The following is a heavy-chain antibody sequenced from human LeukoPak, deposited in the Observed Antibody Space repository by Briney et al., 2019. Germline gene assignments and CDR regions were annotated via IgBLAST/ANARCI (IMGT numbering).Heavy chain of an antibody. D-gene: IGHD4-17*01. CDR2: IKGDGSEK. J-gene: IGHJ4*02. CDR3: RPGHYGDYL. V-gene: IGHV3-7*01. Sequence: GGSLRLSCAASGFTFSDFWMNWVGQAPGKGLEWVANIKGDGSEKYYVDPVKGRFTISRDNAKNSLYLQMNSLRVEDTAIYYCRPGHYGDYLRGQGTLVTVSS. CDR1: GFTFSDFW.